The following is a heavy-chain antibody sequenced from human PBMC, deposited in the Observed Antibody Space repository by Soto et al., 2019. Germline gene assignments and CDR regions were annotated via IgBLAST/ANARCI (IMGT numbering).Heavy chain of an antibody. D-gene: IGHD2-21*02. V-gene: IGHV4-59*01. CDR1: GGSISGYY. CDR2: MYNTGST. Sequence: QVQLQESGPGLVKPSETLSLTCTVSGGSISGYYWSWIRQPPGKGLEWIGYMYNTGSTVYNPSFKRRVTISVDTSKSQLSLRLNSVTAADTAVYYCARDLWGYCGTDCYPLDVWGQGTTVTVSS. J-gene: IGHJ6*02. CDR3: ARDLWGYCGTDCYPLDV.